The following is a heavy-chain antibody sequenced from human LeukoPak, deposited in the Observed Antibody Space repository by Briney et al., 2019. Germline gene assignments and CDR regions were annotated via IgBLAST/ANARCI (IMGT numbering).Heavy chain of an antibody. V-gene: IGHV3-9*01. Sequence: GGSLRLSCAASGFTFDDYAMHWVRQAPGKGLEWVSGISWNSGSIGYADSVKGRFTISRDNAKNSLYLQMNNLGAEDTAVYFCARWSTTPDTEAGDYWGQGTLVTVSS. CDR1: GFTFDDYA. D-gene: IGHD1/OR15-1a*01. CDR3: ARWSTTPDTEAGDY. CDR2: ISWNSGSI. J-gene: IGHJ4*02.